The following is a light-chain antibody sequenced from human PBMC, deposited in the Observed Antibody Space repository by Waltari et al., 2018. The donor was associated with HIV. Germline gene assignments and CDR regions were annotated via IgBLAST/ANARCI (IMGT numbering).Light chain of an antibody. J-gene: IGKJ2*01. V-gene: IGKV3-11*01. CDR2: DVT. CDR3: QHRSGWPVT. Sequence: EIVLTQSPDTLSLSPGDRATLSCRASQSIGGYLAWYQQKPGQAPRLLIYDVTNRATGIPARFSGSGSGTDFTLTVSSLEPEDFAVYFCQHRSGWPVTLGQGTKLEIK. CDR1: QSIGGY.